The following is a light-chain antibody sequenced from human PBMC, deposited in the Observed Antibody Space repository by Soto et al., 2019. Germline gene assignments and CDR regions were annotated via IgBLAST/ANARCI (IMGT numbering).Light chain of an antibody. CDR3: QQTHTTFT. CDR1: QSISTY. Sequence: DIQMTQSPSSLSASVGDRVTITCRASQSISTYLNWYQQKPGKVPKLLIYAASSLQSGVPSRFSGSGSGTDFTLTXSSLQPEDFATYYCQQTHTTFTFGGGTKVDI. CDR2: AAS. V-gene: IGKV1-39*01. J-gene: IGKJ4*01.